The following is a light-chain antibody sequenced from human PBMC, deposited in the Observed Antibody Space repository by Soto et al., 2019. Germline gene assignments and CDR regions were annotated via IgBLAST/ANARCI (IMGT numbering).Light chain of an antibody. CDR2: EVS. CDR3: RSYTSSNTYV. J-gene: IGLJ1*01. CDR1: SSDVGGYKY. Sequence: QSVLTQPASVSGSPGQSITMSCTGTSSDVGGYKYVSWYQQHPGKVPKLMIYEVSNRPSGVSNRFSGYKSGNTASLNISGLQAEDEADYYCRSYTSSNTYVLGTGTKV. V-gene: IGLV2-14*01.